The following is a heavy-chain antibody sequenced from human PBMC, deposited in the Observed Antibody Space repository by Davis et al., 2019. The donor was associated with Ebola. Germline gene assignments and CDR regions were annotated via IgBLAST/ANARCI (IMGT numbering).Heavy chain of an antibody. Sequence: GESLKISCAASGFYFSVYSMNWVRQVPGKGLECISYISSNGRIEYADSVKGRFTISRDNSKNTLYLQMDSLRIEDTAQYYCGGDPNWESGSWGQGALVSVSS. V-gene: IGHV3-48*01. D-gene: IGHD1-1*01. CDR1: GFYFSVYS. CDR2: ISSNGRI. J-gene: IGHJ5*02. CDR3: GGDPNWESGS.